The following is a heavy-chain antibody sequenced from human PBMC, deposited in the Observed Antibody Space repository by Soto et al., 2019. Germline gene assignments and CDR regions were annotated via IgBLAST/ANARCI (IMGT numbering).Heavy chain of an antibody. V-gene: IGHV3-30-3*01. CDR3: AREMGYCVSTSCPFDY. D-gene: IGHD2-2*01. Sequence: QVQLVESGGGVVQPGRSLRLPCTASGFILSSHAMHWVRQAPGKGLEWVAITSYDGSNKYHADSVKGRFTISRDNSKNTLSLQMNSLRAEDTAVYYCAREMGYCVSTSCPFDYWGQGTLVTVSS. CDR1: GFILSSHA. J-gene: IGHJ4*02. CDR2: TSYDGSNK.